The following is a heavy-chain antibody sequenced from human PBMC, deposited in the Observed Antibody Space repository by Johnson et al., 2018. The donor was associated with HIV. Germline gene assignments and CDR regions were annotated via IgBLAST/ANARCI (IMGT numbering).Heavy chain of an antibody. CDR1: AFTFSDAW. V-gene: IGHV3-15*01. CDR2: LKRKSDGGTI. Sequence: VQLVESGGGLVQPGGSLTLSCASSAFTFSDAWMNWVRQAPGKGLEWVGRLKRKSDGGTIDYAAPVKGRFTISRDNSKNTLFLQMNSLTADDTAVYYCAREVAGDYGDSPGAFDIWGQGTMVTVSS. D-gene: IGHD4-17*01. CDR3: AREVAGDYGDSPGAFDI. J-gene: IGHJ3*02.